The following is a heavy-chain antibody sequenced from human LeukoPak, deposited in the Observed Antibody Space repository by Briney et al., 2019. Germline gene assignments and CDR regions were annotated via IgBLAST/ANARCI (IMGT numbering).Heavy chain of an antibody. Sequence: PGGSLRLSCAASGFTFSSYGMHWVRQAPGRGLEWVAVISYDGSNEYYADSVKGRFTISRDNSKNTVYMQMNSLRAEDTAVYYCAKTQGYCSGGSCYYHYWGQGTLVTVSS. CDR1: GFTFSSYG. CDR3: AKTQGYCSGGSCYYHY. V-gene: IGHV3-30*18. CDR2: ISYDGSNE. J-gene: IGHJ4*02. D-gene: IGHD2-15*01.